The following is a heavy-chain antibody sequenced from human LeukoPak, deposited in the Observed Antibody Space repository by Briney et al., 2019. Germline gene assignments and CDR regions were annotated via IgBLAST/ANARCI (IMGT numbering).Heavy chain of an antibody. V-gene: IGHV3-7*01. Sequence: GGSLRLSCAASGFTFSSYWMSWVRQAPGKGLEWVANIKQDGSEKYYVDSVKGRFTISRDNAKNSLYLQMNSLRAEDTAVYYCARLAFYGSGGFNAFDIWGQGTMVTVSS. J-gene: IGHJ3*02. CDR2: IKQDGSEK. CDR3: ARLAFYGSGGFNAFDI. D-gene: IGHD3-10*01. CDR1: GFTFSSYW.